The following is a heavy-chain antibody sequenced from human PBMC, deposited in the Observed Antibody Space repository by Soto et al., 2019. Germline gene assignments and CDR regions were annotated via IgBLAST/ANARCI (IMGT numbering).Heavy chain of an antibody. J-gene: IGHJ4*02. CDR1: GFSFSTFG. Sequence: SLRLSCAASGFSFSTFGMHWVRQAPGGGLEWVALIWNDGNNKNYADSVKGRFAISRDNSENTLYLQINSLRAEDTAVYYCARDGHGSYSENFDYWGQGTLVTVSS. CDR2: IWNDGNNK. CDR3: ARDGHGSYSENFDY. V-gene: IGHV3-33*01. D-gene: IGHD2-15*01.